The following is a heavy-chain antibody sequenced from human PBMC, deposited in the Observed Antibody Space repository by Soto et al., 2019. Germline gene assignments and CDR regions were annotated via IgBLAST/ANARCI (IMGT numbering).Heavy chain of an antibody. D-gene: IGHD2-15*01. CDR1: GFTFSSYS. Sequence: GGSLRLSCAASGFTFSSYSINWVRQAPGKGLEWVSSISSSSSYIYYADSVKGRFTISRDAAKNSLYLQMESLRAEDTAVYYCARAGMVVVAVAHLDYWGQGTLVTVSS. CDR2: ISSSSSYI. J-gene: IGHJ4*02. CDR3: ARAGMVVVAVAHLDY. V-gene: IGHV3-21*01.